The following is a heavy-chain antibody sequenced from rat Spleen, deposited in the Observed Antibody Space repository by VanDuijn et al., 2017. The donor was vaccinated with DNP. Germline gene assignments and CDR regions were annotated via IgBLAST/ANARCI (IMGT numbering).Heavy chain of an antibody. CDR3: ASTLVNYGTYGYYAMDA. D-gene: IGHD1-11*01. Sequence: QVQLKESGPGLVQPSQTLSLTCTVAGFSLTNYGVNWVRQPPGKGLEWIGAIWSGGTTHISSIFRSRLSIRKDTSKSQVFLQMNSLQPEDTATYYCASTLVNYGTYGYYAMDAWGQGTSVTVSS. V-gene: IGHV2-4*01. CDR1: GFSLTNYG. J-gene: IGHJ4*01. CDR2: IWSGGTT.